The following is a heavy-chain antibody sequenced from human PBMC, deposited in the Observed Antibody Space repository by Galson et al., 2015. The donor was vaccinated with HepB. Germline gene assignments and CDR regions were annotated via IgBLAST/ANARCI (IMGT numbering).Heavy chain of an antibody. CDR1: GGTFNTYT. CDR2: IIPVLDIA. CDR3: ARYYDSSGYYGVFDY. D-gene: IGHD3-22*01. Sequence: SCKASGGTFNTYTVSWVRQAPGQGLEWMGTIIPVLDIANYAQKFQGRVTITADKSTNTDYMELSSLRSEDTAVYYCARYYDSSGYYGVFDYWGQGTLVTVSS. V-gene: IGHV1-69*02. J-gene: IGHJ4*02.